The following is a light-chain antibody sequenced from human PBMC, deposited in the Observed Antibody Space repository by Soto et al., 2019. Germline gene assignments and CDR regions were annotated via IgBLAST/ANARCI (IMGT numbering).Light chain of an antibody. V-gene: IGKV1-27*01. CDR1: QGISNY. CDR2: AAS. CDR3: QKYDRAPWT. Sequence: DIQMTQSPSSLSASVGDRVTITCRASQGISNYLAWYQQKPGKVPKLLIYAASTMQSGVPSRFSGSRSVTDFTLTISSLQPEDGATYYCQKYDRAPWTFGQGTKVEMK. J-gene: IGKJ1*01.